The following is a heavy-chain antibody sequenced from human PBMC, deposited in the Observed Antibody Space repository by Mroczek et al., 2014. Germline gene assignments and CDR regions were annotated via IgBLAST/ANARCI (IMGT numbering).Heavy chain of an antibody. Sequence: QVQLVESGGGVVQPGRSLRLSCAASGFTFSSYAMHWVRQAPGKGLEWVAVISYDGSNKYYADSVKGRFTISRDNSKNTLYLQMNSLRAEDTAVYYCARDLGATGDYWGQGTLGHRLL. CDR1: GFTFSSYA. D-gene: IGHD1-26*01. J-gene: IGHJ4*02. CDR3: ARDLGATGDY. CDR2: ISYDGSNK. V-gene: IGHV3-30-3*01.